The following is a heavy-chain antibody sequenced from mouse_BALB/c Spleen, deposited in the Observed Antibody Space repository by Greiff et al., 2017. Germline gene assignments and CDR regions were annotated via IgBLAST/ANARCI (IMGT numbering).Heavy chain of an antibody. CDR1: GFTFSSYA. CDR2: ISSGGSYT. J-gene: IGHJ4*01. V-gene: IGHV5-9-4*01. D-gene: IGHD1-1*01. Sequence: DVMLVESGGGLVKPGGSLKLSCAASGFTFSSYAMSWVRQSPEKRLEWVAEISSGGSYTYYPDTVTGRFTISRDNAKNTLYLEMSSLRSEDTAMYYCAREKVTTVVGPGAMDYWGQGTSVTGSS. CDR3: AREKVTTVVGPGAMDY.